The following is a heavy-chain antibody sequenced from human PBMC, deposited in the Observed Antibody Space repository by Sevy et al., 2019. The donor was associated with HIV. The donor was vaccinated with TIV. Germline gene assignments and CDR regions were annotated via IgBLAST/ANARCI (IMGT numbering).Heavy chain of an antibody. D-gene: IGHD3-3*01. V-gene: IGHV4-39*01. CDR2: IYYSGSA. J-gene: IGHJ4*02. CDR3: ARRDYYGYSDS. CDR1: GGSISSSSYY. Sequence: SETLSLTCTVSGGSISSSSYYWGWIRQPPGKGLEWIGTIYYSGSAYYNSSLKSRVTIFIDTSNNQFSLRLSSVTAADTAVYYCARRDYYGYSDSWGQGTLVTVSS.